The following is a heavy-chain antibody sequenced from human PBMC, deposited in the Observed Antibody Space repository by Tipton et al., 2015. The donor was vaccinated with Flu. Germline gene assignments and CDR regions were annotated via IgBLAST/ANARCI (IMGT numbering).Heavy chain of an antibody. CDR2: FSYSGTT. CDR1: GASISSYY. D-gene: IGHD3-10*01. V-gene: IGHV4-59*01. CDR3: ARVPDSYWYFDV. J-gene: IGHJ2*01. Sequence: GLVKPSETLSLTCSVSGASISSYYWSWIRQPPGKGLEWIGYFSYSGTTNYNPSLRSRVTISVDTSKNQFSLSLSSVTAADTALYFCARVPDSYWYFDVWGRGTLVTVSS.